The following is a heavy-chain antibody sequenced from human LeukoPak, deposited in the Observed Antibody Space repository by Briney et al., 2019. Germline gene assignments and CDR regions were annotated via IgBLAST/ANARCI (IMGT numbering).Heavy chain of an antibody. CDR1: GGTXXXYA. J-gene: IGHJ4*02. D-gene: IGHD5-18*01. CDR3: ARVPVDTAMAYYFDY. CDR2: IIPIFGTA. V-gene: IGHV1-69*01. Sequence: XVSCXXSGGTXXXYAISWVRQAPGQGLEWMGGIIPIFGTANYAQKFQGRVTITADESTSTAYMELSSLRSEDTAVYYCARVPVDTAMAYYFDYWGQGTLVTVSS.